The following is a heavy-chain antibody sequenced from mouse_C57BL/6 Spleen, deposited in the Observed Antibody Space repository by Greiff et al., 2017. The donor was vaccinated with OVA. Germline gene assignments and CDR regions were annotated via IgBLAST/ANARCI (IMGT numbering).Heavy chain of an antibody. CDR3: ARSGITTFAY. J-gene: IGHJ3*01. Sequence: VQLQQPGAELVMPGASVKLSCKASGYTFTSYWMHWVKQRPGQGLEWIGEIDPSDSYTNYNQKFKGKSTLTVDKSSSTAYMQLSSLTSEDSAVYYCARSGITTFAYWGQGTLVTVSA. V-gene: IGHV1-69*01. D-gene: IGHD1-1*01. CDR2: IDPSDSYT. CDR1: GYTFTSYW.